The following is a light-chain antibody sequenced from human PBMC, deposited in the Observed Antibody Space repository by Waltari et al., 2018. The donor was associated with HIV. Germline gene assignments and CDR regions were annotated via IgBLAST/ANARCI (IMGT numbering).Light chain of an antibody. J-gene: IGLJ2*01. CDR1: NLGDKY. Sequence: SYELTQPPSVSVSPGQTASITCSGDNLGDKYACWYQQKPGQSPVLVIYQDSKRPSGIPERFSGSNSGNTATLTISGTQAMDEADYYCQAWDSSTVVVSGGGTKLTVL. CDR2: QDS. CDR3: QAWDSSTVVV. V-gene: IGLV3-1*01.